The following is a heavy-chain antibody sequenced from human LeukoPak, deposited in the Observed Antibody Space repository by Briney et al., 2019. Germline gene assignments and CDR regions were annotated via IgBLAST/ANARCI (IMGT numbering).Heavy chain of an antibody. CDR1: GYTFTSYG. V-gene: IGHV1-18*01. D-gene: IGHD4-17*01. Sequence: ASVKVSCKASGYTFTSYGISWVRQAPGQGLEWMGWTSAYNGNTNYAQKLQGRVTMTTDTSTSTAYMELRSLRSDDTAVYYCAGRTHDYGDHVVDYWGQGTLVTVSS. CDR2: TSAYNGNT. CDR3: AGRTHDYGDHVVDY. J-gene: IGHJ4*02.